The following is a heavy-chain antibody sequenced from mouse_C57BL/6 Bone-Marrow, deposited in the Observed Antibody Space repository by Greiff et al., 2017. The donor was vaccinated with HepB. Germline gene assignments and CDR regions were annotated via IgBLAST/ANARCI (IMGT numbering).Heavy chain of an antibody. V-gene: IGHV1-15*01. D-gene: IGHD1-1*01. CDR2: IDPETGGT. CDR3: TRGETYGNYAMDY. CDR1: GYTFTDYE. J-gene: IGHJ4*01. Sequence: QVQLQQSGAELVRPGASVTLSCKASGYTFTDYEMHWVKQTPVHGLEWIGAIDPETGGTAYNQKFKGKAILTADKSSSTAYMELRSLTSEDSAVYYCTRGETYGNYAMDYGGQGTSVTVSS.